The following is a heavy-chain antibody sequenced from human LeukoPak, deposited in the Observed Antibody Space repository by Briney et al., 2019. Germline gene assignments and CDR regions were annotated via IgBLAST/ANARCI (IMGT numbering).Heavy chain of an antibody. CDR2: IYTSGST. CDR3: ARDRRWVGATWDPTDQPAWFDP. V-gene: IGHV4-61*02. D-gene: IGHD1-26*01. J-gene: IGHJ5*02. Sequence: SETLSLTCTVSGGSIGSGSYYWSWIRQPAGKGLEWIGRIYTSGSTNYNPSLKSRVTISVDTSKNQFSLKLSSVTAADTAVYYCARDRRWVGATWDPTDQPAWFDPWGQGTLVTVSS. CDR1: GGSIGSGSYY.